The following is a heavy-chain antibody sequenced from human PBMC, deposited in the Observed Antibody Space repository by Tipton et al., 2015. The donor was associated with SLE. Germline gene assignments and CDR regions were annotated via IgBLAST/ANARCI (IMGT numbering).Heavy chain of an antibody. D-gene: IGHD6-6*01. J-gene: IGHJ3*02. V-gene: IGHV4-61*08. Sequence: TLSLTCTVSGGSISSGGYYWSWIRQHPGKGLEWIGYIYYSGSTNYNPSLKSRVTISVDTSKNKFSLKLSSVTAADTAVYYCARDSLAARYAFEIWGQGTMVTVSS. CDR3: ARDSLAARYAFEI. CDR1: GGSISSGGYY. CDR2: IYYSGST.